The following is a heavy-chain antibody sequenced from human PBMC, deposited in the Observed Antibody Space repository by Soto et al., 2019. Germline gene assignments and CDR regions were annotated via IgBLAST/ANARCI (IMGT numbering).Heavy chain of an antibody. V-gene: IGHV1-18*01. Sequence: QVKLVQSGTEVKKPGASMKVSCKASGYSFATAGISWVRQAPGQGLEWMGWISAYNGNTNYDRKLQDRVTMTTNTSTNTAYLELRSLRSDDTAVYYCVRAGQYYDSSGYANWGQGTLVTVSS. D-gene: IGHD3-22*01. J-gene: IGHJ4*02. CDR2: ISAYNGNT. CDR1: GYSFATAG. CDR3: VRAGQYYDSSGYAN.